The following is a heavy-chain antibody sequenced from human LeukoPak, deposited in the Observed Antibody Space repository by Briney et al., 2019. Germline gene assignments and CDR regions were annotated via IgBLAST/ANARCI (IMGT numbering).Heavy chain of an antibody. Sequence: SETLSLTCTVSGYSISSGYYWGWIRQPPGKGLEWIGSIYHSGSTYYNPSLKSRVTISVDTSKNPLSLKLSSVTAADTAVYYCARDGVVAINWFDPWGQGTLVTVSS. J-gene: IGHJ5*02. CDR2: IYHSGST. V-gene: IGHV4-38-2*02. CDR1: GYSISSGYY. D-gene: IGHD3-22*01. CDR3: ARDGVVAINWFDP.